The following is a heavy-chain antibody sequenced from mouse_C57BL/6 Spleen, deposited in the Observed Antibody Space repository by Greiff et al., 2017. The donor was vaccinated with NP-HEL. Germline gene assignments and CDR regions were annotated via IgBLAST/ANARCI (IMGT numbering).Heavy chain of an antibody. CDR1: GYTFTSYW. CDR2: IYPGSGST. V-gene: IGHV1-55*01. Sequence: VQLQQSGAELVKPGASVKMSCKASGYTFTSYWITWVKQRPGQGLEWIGDIYPGSGSTNYNEKFKSKATLTVDTSSSTAYMQLSSLTSEDSAVYYCARKAFSSGYFDVWGTGTTVTVSS. J-gene: IGHJ1*03. D-gene: IGHD1-1*01. CDR3: ARKAFSSGYFDV.